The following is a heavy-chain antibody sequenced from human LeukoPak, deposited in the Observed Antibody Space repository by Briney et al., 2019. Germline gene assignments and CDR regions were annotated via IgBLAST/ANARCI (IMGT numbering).Heavy chain of an antibody. D-gene: IGHD3-22*01. Sequence: GGSLGLSCAASGFTFSDYYMSWLRQAPGKGLEWVSYIRSSGSTSYYADSVKGRFTIARDNAKNSLYLQMNSLRAEDTAVYYCARAYYYDSSGSFDYWGQGTLVTVSS. CDR3: ARAYYYDSSGSFDY. V-gene: IGHV3-11*04. CDR2: IRSSGSTS. J-gene: IGHJ4*02. CDR1: GFTFSDYY.